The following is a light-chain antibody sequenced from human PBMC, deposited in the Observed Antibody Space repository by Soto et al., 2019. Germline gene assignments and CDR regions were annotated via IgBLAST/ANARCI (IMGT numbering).Light chain of an antibody. CDR2: DAS. Sequence: DIQVTQSPSSLSASVGDRVTISCWASQSIGGYLNWYQQKPGKAPNLMIFDASSLQSGVPSRFSGRGSGAEYTLTISSLQPEDFATYFCQHSYSNFPITCGQGTRLEIK. CDR3: QHSYSNFPIT. V-gene: IGKV1-39*01. CDR1: QSIGGY. J-gene: IGKJ5*01.